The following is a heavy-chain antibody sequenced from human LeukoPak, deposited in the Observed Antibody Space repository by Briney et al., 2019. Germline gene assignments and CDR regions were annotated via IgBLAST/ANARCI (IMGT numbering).Heavy chain of an antibody. Sequence: SVKVSCKASGGTFSSYAISWVRQAPGQGLEWMGGIIPIFGTANYAQKFQGRVTITADESTSTAYMELSSLRSEDTAVYYCARDRYGILGVAFDIWGQGTMVTVSS. D-gene: IGHD3-16*01. J-gene: IGHJ3*02. CDR1: GGTFSSYA. CDR2: IIPIFGTA. V-gene: IGHV1-69*13. CDR3: ARDRYGILGVAFDI.